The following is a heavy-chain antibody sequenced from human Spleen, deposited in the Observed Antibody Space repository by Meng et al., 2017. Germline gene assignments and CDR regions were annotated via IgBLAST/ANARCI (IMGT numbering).Heavy chain of an antibody. V-gene: IGHV1-18*01. J-gene: IGHJ4*02. CDR3: ARGTPGRSYCDY. Sequence: QVHLLQSGAEVKKPGASVRVSCKASDYTFTGYGVCWVRQAPGQGLEWMAWLGAHPGDTSHAPKFVGRVTVTADTATATAYMELRSLRSDDTAVYYCARGTPGRSYCDYWGLGTLVTVSS. CDR2: LGAHPGDT. CDR1: DYTFTGYG. D-gene: IGHD3-10*01.